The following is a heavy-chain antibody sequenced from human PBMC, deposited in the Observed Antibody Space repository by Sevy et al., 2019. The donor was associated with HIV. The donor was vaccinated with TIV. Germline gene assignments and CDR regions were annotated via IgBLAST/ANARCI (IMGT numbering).Heavy chain of an antibody. CDR1: GYTFTSYY. J-gene: IGHJ4*02. D-gene: IGHD3-22*01. Sequence: ASVKVSCKASGYTFTSYYMHWVRQAPGQGLEWMGIINPSGGSTSYPQKFQGRVTMTRDTSTSTVYMELSSLRSEDTAVYYCAREGVRYYDSSGPFDYWGQRTLVTDSS. CDR3: AREGVRYYDSSGPFDY. CDR2: INPSGGST. V-gene: IGHV1-46*01.